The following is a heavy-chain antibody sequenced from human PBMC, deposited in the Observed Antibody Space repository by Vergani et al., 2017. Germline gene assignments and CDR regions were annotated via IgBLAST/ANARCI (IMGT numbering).Heavy chain of an antibody. CDR2: INPNSGGT. Sequence: QVQLVQSGAEVKKPGASVKVSCKASGYTFTGYYMHWVRQAPGQGLEWMGRINPNSGGTNYAQKFQGRCTRTRDASISTAYMELSRLRSDDTAVYYCARDEKIISSGWRLSDYWGQGTLVTVSS. CDR1: GYTFTGYY. J-gene: IGHJ4*02. V-gene: IGHV1-2*06. D-gene: IGHD6-19*01. CDR3: ARDEKIISSGWRLSDY.